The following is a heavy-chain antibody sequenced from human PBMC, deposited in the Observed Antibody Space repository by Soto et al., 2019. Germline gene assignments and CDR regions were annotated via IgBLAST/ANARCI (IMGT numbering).Heavy chain of an antibody. CDR3: VHETRWLQMDS. Sequence: QITLKESVPTLVKPTQTLTLTCAFSGFSLATDGVGVSWIRQSPGKALEWLALIYWSGDKRYSPSLKSRLTITKVTSGNQVVLIMTNLDPMDTATYYCVHETRWLQMDSWGQGIPVTVSS. CDR1: GFSLATDGVG. J-gene: IGHJ4*02. D-gene: IGHD5-12*01. V-gene: IGHV2-5*01. CDR2: IYWSGDK.